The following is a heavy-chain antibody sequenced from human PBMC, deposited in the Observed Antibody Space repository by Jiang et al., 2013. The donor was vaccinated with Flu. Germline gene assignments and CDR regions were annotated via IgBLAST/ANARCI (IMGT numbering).Heavy chain of an antibody. D-gene: IGHD5-12*01. Sequence: GPGLVKPSETLSLTCAVSGSSISSSYYWGWIRQPPGKGLEWIGSIYHSGKTYYNPSLYSRITISIDTSKNEFSLKVTSVIAADTAMYYCATAASGYQDTHFYWGQGILVTVSS. V-gene: IGHV4-38-2*01. CDR3: ATAASGYQDTHFY. J-gene: IGHJ4*02. CDR2: IYHSGKT. CDR1: GSSISSSYY.